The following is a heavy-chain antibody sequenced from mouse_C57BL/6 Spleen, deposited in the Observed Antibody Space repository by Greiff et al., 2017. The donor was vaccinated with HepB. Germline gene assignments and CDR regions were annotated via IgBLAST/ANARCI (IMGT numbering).Heavy chain of an antibody. V-gene: IGHV2-6-1*01. J-gene: IGHJ4*01. D-gene: IGHD2-2*01. CDR2: IWSDGST. CDR1: GFSLTSYG. Sequence: QVQLKESGPGLVAPSQSLSITCTVSGFSLTSYGVHWVRQPPGKGLEWLVAIWSDGSTTYNLALKSRQSISKDNSKSKVFLKSNSLQTDDTAMYYCARQMVTGYAMDYWGQGTSVTVSS. CDR3: ARQMVTGYAMDY.